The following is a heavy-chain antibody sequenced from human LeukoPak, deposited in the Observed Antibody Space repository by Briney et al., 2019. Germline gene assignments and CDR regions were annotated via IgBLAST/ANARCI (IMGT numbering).Heavy chain of an antibody. J-gene: IGHJ4*02. D-gene: IGHD3-16*02. CDR2: ISAYNGNT. Sequence: ASVKVSCKASGYTFTSYGISWVRQAPGQGLEWMGWISAYNGNTNYAQKLQGRVTMTTDTSTSTAYMELRSLRSDDTAVYYCARDLSDYAWGSYRYNYYFDYWGQGTLVTVSS. CDR1: GYTFTSYG. V-gene: IGHV1-18*01. CDR3: ARDLSDYAWGSYRYNYYFDY.